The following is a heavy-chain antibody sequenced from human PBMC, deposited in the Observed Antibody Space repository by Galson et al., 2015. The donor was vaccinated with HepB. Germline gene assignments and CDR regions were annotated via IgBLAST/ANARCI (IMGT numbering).Heavy chain of an antibody. Sequence: SVKVSCKASGYTFTNYRITWVRQAPGQGLEWLGWINAYNAKANYAQKLQGRVTMTTDTSTSTAFMELRSLRSDDTAVYYCARVDEDSGLYSGTFYYFDYWGQGTLVTVSS. CDR3: ARVDEDSGLYSGTFYYFDY. CDR2: INAYNAKA. CDR1: GYTFTNYR. D-gene: IGHD1-26*01. J-gene: IGHJ4*02. V-gene: IGHV1-18*01.